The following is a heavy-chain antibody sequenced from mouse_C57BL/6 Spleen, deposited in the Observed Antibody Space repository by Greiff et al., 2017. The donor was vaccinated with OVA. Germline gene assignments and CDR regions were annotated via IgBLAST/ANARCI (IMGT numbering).Heavy chain of an antibody. CDR1: GYTFTSYW. D-gene: IGHD2-4*01. V-gene: IGHV1-7*01. J-gene: IGHJ4*01. CDR2: INPSSGYT. CDR3: ARSEFYYDYDRGGDAMDY. Sequence: QVHVKQSGAELAKPGASVKLSCKASGYTFTSYWMHWVKQRPGQGLEWIGYINPSSGYTQYNPKFKDKATLTADKSSSTAYMQLSSLTYEDSAVYYCARSEFYYDYDRGGDAMDYWGQGTSVTVSS.